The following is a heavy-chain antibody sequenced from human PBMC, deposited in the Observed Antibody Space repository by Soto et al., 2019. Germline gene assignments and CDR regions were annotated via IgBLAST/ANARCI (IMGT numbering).Heavy chain of an antibody. D-gene: IGHD3-16*02. V-gene: IGHV1-46*01. CDR2: INPSGGST. Sequence: GASVKVSCKVSGYTFTSYYMHWVRQAPGQGLEWMGIINPSGGSTSYAQKFQGRVTMTRDTSTSTVYMELSSLRSEDTAVYYCARDVSRXDYDYVWGSYRSYTFDYWGQGTLVTVSS. CDR3: ARDVSRXDYDYVWGSYRSYTFDY. J-gene: IGHJ4*02. CDR1: GYTFTSYY.